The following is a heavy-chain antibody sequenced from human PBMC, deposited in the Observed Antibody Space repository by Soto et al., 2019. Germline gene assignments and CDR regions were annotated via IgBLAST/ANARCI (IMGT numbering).Heavy chain of an antibody. CDR1: GFTFSNYA. V-gene: IGHV3-30*18. D-gene: IGHD1-26*01. Sequence: QVPLVESGGGVVQPGRSLRLSCAASGFTFSNYAMHWVRQAPGKGLEWVAVISYDGSKKYYADSVKGRFTISRDNSKNTLYLQMNSLRGEDTAVCYCAQGVGSTLQNYYFYGLDVWGQGTTVTVSS. J-gene: IGHJ6*02. CDR2: ISYDGSKK. CDR3: AQGVGSTLQNYYFYGLDV.